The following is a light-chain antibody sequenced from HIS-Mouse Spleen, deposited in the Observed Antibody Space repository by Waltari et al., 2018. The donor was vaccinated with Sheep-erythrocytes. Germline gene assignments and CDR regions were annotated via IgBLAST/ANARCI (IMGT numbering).Light chain of an antibody. V-gene: IGLV2-23*03. CDR1: SSDVGSYNL. J-gene: IGLJ2*01. CDR2: EGS. Sequence: QSALTQPASVSGSPGQSITIPCTGTSSDVGSYNLVSWYQQHPGKAPKLMIYEGSKRPSGVSNRFSCSKSGNTASLTISGLQAEDEADYYCCSYAGSSTFHVVFGGGTKLTVL. CDR3: CSYAGSSTFHVV.